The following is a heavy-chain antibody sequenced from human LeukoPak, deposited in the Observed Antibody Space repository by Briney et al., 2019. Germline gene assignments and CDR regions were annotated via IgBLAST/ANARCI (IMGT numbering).Heavy chain of an antibody. CDR1: GFTFSSYA. J-gene: IGHJ6*04. CDR2: ISGSGGST. V-gene: IGHV3-23*01. Sequence: GGSLRLSCAASGFTFSSYAMSWVRQAPGKGLEWVSAISGSGGSTYYADSVKGRFTISRDNSKNTLYLQMNSLRAEDAAVYYCATALQMVRGVWYYYGMDVWGKGTTVTVSS. CDR3: ATALQMVRGVWYYYGMDV. D-gene: IGHD3-10*01.